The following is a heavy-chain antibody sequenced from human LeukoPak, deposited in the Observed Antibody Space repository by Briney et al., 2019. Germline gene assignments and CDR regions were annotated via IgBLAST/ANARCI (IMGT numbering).Heavy chain of an antibody. V-gene: IGHV3-30*02. CDR1: GFTYSSYG. CDR3: ATPHCSSTSCYHRDAFDI. Sequence: GGSLSLSCAASGFTYSSYGLHWVRQAPGKGLEWVAFIRYDGSNKYYADSVKGRFTISRDNSKNTLYLQMNSLRAEDTAVYYCATPHCSSTSCYHRDAFDIWGQGTMVTVSS. J-gene: IGHJ3*02. D-gene: IGHD2-2*01. CDR2: IRYDGSNK.